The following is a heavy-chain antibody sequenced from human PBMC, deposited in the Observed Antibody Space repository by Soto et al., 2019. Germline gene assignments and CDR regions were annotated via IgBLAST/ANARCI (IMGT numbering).Heavy chain of an antibody. V-gene: IGHV1-69*13. CDR2: IIPIFGTA. J-gene: IGHJ4*02. D-gene: IGHD3-22*01. Sequence: SVKVSCKASGGTFSSYAISWVRQAPGQGLEWMGGIIPIFGTANYAQKFQGRVTITADESTSTAYMELSSLRSEDTAVYYCARDIYYYDSSGYYDYWGQGTLVTVSS. CDR1: GGTFSSYA. CDR3: ARDIYYYDSSGYYDY.